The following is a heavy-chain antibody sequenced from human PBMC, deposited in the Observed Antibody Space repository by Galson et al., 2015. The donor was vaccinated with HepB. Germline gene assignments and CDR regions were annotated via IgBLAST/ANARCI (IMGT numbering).Heavy chain of an antibody. D-gene: IGHD3-10*01. CDR2: IKEDGSEK. Sequence: SLRLSCAASGFTFSNYWMTWVRQGPGKGLEWVATIKEDGSEKYYVDSVKGRLTISRDNAKNSLYLQMNSLTAEDTAVYYCARGHSGVWGQGTTVTVSS. V-gene: IGHV3-7*04. CDR1: GFTFSNYW. CDR3: ARGHSGV. J-gene: IGHJ6*02.